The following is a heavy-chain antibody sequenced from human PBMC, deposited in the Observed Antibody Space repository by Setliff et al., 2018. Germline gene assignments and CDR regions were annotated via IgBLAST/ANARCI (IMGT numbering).Heavy chain of an antibody. CDR1: GGSISSGNYY. J-gene: IGHJ6*03. CDR2: IQTSGTT. Sequence: SETLSLTCTVSGGSISSGNYYWSWIRQPAGKGLEWIGHIQTSGTTNYNPSLKSRVTISVDTSKNQFSLKLSAVTAADTAVYFCAREGGPNYYYYYMDIWGKGTTVTVSS. V-gene: IGHV4-61*09. D-gene: IGHD2-15*01. CDR3: AREGGPNYYYYYMDI.